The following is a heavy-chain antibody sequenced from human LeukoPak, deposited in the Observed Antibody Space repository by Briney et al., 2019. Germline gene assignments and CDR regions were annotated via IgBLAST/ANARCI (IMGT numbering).Heavy chain of an antibody. V-gene: IGHV4-59*01. CDR1: GGSISSYY. CDR3: ARDGGQWGLYGMDV. D-gene: IGHD6-19*01. Sequence: SETLSLTCTVSGGSISSYYWSWIRQPPGKGLEWIGYIYYSGSINYNPSLKSRVTISVDTSKNQFSLKLSSVTAADTAVYYCARDGGQWGLYGMDVWGQGTTVTVSS. J-gene: IGHJ6*02. CDR2: IYYSGSI.